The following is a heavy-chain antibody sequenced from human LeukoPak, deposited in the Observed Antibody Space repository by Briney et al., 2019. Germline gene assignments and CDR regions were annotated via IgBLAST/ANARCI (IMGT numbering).Heavy chain of an antibody. CDR3: AKDIRAARLNGYFDY. V-gene: IGHV3-9*01. CDR2: ISWNSGSI. Sequence: GGSLRLSCAASGFTFDDYAMHWVRQAPGKGLEWVSGISWNSGSIGYADSVKGRFTISRDNAENSLYLQMNSLRAEGTALYYCAKDIRAARLNGYFDYWGQGTLVTVSS. D-gene: IGHD6-6*01. CDR1: GFTFDDYA. J-gene: IGHJ4*02.